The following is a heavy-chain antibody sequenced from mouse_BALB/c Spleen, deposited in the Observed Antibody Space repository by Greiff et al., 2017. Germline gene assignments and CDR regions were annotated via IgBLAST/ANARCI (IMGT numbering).Heavy chain of an antibody. J-gene: IGHJ4*01. Sequence: VQLKRSGPGLVKPSQSLSLTCTVTGYSITSDYAWNWIRQFPGNKLACMGFISYSGSTSYNPSLKSRTSITRDTSKNQCFLQLNSVTTEDTATEYCARDGYYVGAMDYWGQGTSVTVSS. CDR1: GYSITSDYA. CDR2: ISYSGST. D-gene: IGHD2-3*01. CDR3: ARDGYYVGAMDY. V-gene: IGHV3-2*02.